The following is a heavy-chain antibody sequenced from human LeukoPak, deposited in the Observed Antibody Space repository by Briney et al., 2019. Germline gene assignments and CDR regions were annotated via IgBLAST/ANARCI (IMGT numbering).Heavy chain of an antibody. CDR3: ARDTDYDFWSGYHLTYYYYGMDV. J-gene: IGHJ6*02. CDR1: GYTFTSYG. CDR2: ISAYNGNT. V-gene: IGHV1-18*01. D-gene: IGHD3-3*01. Sequence: ASVKVSCKASGYTFTSYGISWVRQAPGQGLEWMGWISAYNGNTNYAQKLQGRVTMTTDTSTSTAYMELRSLRSDDTAVHYCARDTDYDFWSGYHLTYYYYGMDVWGQGTTVTVSS.